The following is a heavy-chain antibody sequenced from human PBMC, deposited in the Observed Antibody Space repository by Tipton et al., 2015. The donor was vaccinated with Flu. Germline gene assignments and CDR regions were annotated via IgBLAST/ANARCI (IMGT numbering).Heavy chain of an antibody. CDR3: ARGGGPYCSSTSCYETDS. CDR2: ISPMFGTA. D-gene: IGHD2-2*01. Sequence: VQLVQSGAEVKKPGASVKVSCKASGGTFSSYALNWVRQAPGQGLEWMGGISPMFGTANYAQKFQGRVTITADESTSTAYMELSSLRSEDTAVYYYARGGGPYCSSTSCYETDSWGQGTLVTVSS. V-gene: IGHV1-69*01. J-gene: IGHJ4*02. CDR1: GGTFSSYA.